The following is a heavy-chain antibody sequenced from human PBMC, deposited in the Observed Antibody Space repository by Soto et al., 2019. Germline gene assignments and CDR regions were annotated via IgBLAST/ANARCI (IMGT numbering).Heavy chain of an antibody. V-gene: IGHV1-69*01. J-gene: IGHJ6*02. Sequence: QVQVVQSGAEVKKPGSSVKVSCKVSGGMFTNNAISWVRQARGQGLEWLGGVIPLFDTAYYAQIFRGRLRISADGATTTAYMELSGLTSADTAVYFCATGGHNDGYNFYHGMDVWGQGTTVTVS. CDR1: GGMFTNNA. D-gene: IGHD5-18*01. CDR2: VIPLFDTA. CDR3: ATGGHNDGYNFYHGMDV.